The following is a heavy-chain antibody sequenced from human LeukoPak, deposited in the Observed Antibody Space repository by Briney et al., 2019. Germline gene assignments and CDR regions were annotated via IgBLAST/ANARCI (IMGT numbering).Heavy chain of an antibody. Sequence: SETLSLTCTVSGGSISSSYWSWIRQPPGKGLEWIGYIYYSGSTNYNPSFKSRGAISVDTSKNQFSLKLSSVPAADTAVYYCATWGIAVAGTFDYWGQGTLVTVST. CDR3: ATWGIAVAGTFDY. V-gene: IGHV4-59*08. D-gene: IGHD6-19*01. J-gene: IGHJ4*02. CDR1: GGSISSSY. CDR2: IYYSGST.